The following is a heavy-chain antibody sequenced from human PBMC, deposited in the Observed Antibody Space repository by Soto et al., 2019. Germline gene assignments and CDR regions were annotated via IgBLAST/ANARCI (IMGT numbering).Heavy chain of an antibody. J-gene: IGHJ6*03. V-gene: IGHV4-34*01. CDR1: GGSFSGYQ. Sequence: QVQLQQWGAGLLKPSETLSLTCAVYGGSFSGYQWTWIRQTPGKGLEWIGEINDSGNINYNPSLKSRVTILLDTPKKQISLKLNSVAAADSAVYYCARGLILWFGELSRRGGYYYYVDVWGKGTTVTVSS. CDR3: ARGLILWFGELSRRGGYYYYVDV. D-gene: IGHD3-10*01. CDR2: INDSGNI.